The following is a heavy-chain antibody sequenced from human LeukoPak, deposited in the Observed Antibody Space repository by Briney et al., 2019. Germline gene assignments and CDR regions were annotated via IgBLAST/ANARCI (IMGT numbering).Heavy chain of an antibody. Sequence: SVKVSCKASGGTFSSYAISWVRQAPGQGLEWMGVIIPIFGTANYAQKFQGRVTITADESTSTAYMELSSLRSEDTAVYYCARQYCGGDCYLGFLSRFDYWGQGTLVTVSS. J-gene: IGHJ4*02. CDR2: IIPIFGTA. D-gene: IGHD2-21*01. CDR3: ARQYCGGDCYLGFLSRFDY. V-gene: IGHV1-69*01. CDR1: GGTFSSYA.